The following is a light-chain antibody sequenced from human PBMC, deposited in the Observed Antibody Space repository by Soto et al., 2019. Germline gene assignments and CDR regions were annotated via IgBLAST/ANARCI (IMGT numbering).Light chain of an antibody. CDR3: QQRNNWPRST. CDR1: QSISTN. Sequence: EIVMTQSPATLSVSPGEGATLSCRASQSISTNLAWYQQKPGQAPRLLIYGASNRASGVPARFSGSGSGTDFTLTISSLEPEDFAVYYSQQRNNWPRSTFGQGTRLEIK. V-gene: IGKV3-11*01. J-gene: IGKJ5*01. CDR2: GAS.